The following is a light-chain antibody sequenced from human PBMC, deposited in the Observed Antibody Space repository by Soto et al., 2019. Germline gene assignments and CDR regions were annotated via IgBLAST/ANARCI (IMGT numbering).Light chain of an antibody. CDR2: EDS. Sequence: QSALTQPASVSGSPGQSITISCTETHSDVGSYNLVSWYQQHPGKAPKLIIYEDSKRPSGVSNRFSGSKSGYTASLTISGLEAEYEADYYCCSYAGSFSVIFGGGTKVTVL. J-gene: IGLJ2*01. CDR1: HSDVGSYNL. CDR3: CSYAGSFSVI. V-gene: IGLV2-23*01.